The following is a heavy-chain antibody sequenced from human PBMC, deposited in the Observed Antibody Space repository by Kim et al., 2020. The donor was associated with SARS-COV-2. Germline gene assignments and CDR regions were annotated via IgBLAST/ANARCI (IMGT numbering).Heavy chain of an antibody. V-gene: IGHV3-74*01. J-gene: IGHJ5*02. CDR3: ARAAWDSSSWFST. Sequence: YADSVQSQLTISRDNAKNTGYLQMNSRRADDTAVYYCARAAWDSSSWFSTWGQGTLVTVSS. D-gene: IGHD6-13*01.